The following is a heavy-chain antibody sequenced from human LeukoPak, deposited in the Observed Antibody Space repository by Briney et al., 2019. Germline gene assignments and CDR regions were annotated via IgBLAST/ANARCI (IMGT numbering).Heavy chain of an antibody. D-gene: IGHD1-20*01. Sequence: PSETLSLTCAVYGGSFSGYYWSWIRQPPGKGLEWIGEINHSGSTNYNPSLKSRVTISVDTSKNQFSLKLSSVTAADTATYYCARIFSTVTGGSLWFDNWGQGTRVTVSS. CDR1: GGSFSGYY. V-gene: IGHV4-34*01. CDR3: ARIFSTVTGGSLWFDN. CDR2: INHSGST. J-gene: IGHJ4*02.